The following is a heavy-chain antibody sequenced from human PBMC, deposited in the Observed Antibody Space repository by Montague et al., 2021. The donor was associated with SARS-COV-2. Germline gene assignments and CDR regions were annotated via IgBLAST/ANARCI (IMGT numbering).Heavy chain of an antibody. J-gene: IGHJ5*02. CDR2: THYTAST. Sequence: SETLSLTCTVSGGSINGRSYHWGWIRQSPLKGLEWIGTTHYTASTTYNPSLKSRVTISMDTSKNQFSLKMTSVTAADTAVYYCATHFVARSYYAADWFGPWGQGILVTVSS. CDR1: GGSINGRSYH. CDR3: ATHFVARSYYAADWFGP. V-gene: IGHV4-39*01. D-gene: IGHD3-10*01.